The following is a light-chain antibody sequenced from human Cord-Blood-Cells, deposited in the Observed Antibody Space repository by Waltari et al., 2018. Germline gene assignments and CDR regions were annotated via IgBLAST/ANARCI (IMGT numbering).Light chain of an antibody. CDR3: QKYGSSPGT. CDR2: GAS. Sequence: EIVLTQSPGTLSLSPGERATLSCRASQSVSSSYLAWYQQKPGQAPRLLISGASIRATGILDRFSGSGSGTDFTLTISRLEPEDLAVYYCQKYGSSPGTIGQGTKVEIK. V-gene: IGKV3-20*01. CDR1: QSVSSSY. J-gene: IGKJ1*01.